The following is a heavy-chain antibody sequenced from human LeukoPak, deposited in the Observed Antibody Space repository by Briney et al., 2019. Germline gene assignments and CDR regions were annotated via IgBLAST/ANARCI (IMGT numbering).Heavy chain of an antibody. D-gene: IGHD2-8*01. CDR2: ITTYNGNR. V-gene: IGHV1-18*01. CDR3: ARDCSNGVCFPRDY. CDR1: GYTLSEYG. Sequence: ASVKVSCKASGYTLSEYGISWVRQAPGQGLEWVGWITTYNGNRKYAEKFQGRVTMTTDTSTSTYYTEMRSLRSDDTAIYYCARDCSNGVCFPRDYWGQGTQLTVST. J-gene: IGHJ4*02.